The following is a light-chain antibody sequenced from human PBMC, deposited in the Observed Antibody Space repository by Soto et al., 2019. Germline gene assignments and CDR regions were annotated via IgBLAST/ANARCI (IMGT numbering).Light chain of an antibody. J-gene: IGKJ1*01. CDR3: QQYNSYSLP. V-gene: IGKV1-5*01. CDR1: QSISSW. CDR2: DAS. Sequence: DIQMTQSPSTLSASVGDRVTITCRASQSISSWLAWYQQKPGKAPKLLIYDASSLESGVPSRFSGSGSGTEFTLTISSLQPDDFATYYCQQYNSYSLPFGQVTKVDIK.